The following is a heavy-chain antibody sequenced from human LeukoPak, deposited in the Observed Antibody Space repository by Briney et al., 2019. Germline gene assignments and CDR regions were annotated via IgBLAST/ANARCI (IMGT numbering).Heavy chain of an antibody. D-gene: IGHD5-12*01. J-gene: IGHJ5*02. V-gene: IGHV3-48*01. CDR3: ARDAGNSGYGCDL. CDR2: LRYTGET. Sequence: GGSLRLSCAASGYTFSQYSINWVRQAPGKGLEWVSHLRYTGETFYADSVKGRFTISRDNVRNSLYLQMNSLRAEDTAMYYCARDAGNSGYGCDLWGQGTLVTVSS. CDR1: GYTFSQYS.